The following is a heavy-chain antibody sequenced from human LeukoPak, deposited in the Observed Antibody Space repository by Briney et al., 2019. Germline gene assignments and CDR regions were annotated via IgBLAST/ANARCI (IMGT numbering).Heavy chain of an antibody. CDR2: IIPIFDTA. CDR1: GATLTSYT. CDR3: ARDHPLDSGWYEEYYFDY. Sequence: SVKVTRNASGATLTSYTISWVRHAPRQAHEWTGAIIPIFDTANYAQKFQRRVTITADNSTSTAYMELSSLRSEDTAVYYCARDHPLDSGWYEEYYFDYWGQGTLVTVSS. J-gene: IGHJ4*02. V-gene: IGHV1-69*06. D-gene: IGHD6-19*01.